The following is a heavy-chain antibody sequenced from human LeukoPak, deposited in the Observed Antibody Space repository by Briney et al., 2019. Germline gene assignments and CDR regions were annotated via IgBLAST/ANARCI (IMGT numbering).Heavy chain of an antibody. Sequence: GGSLRLSCAASGFTFSDYWMHWVRQAPGKGLEWVSAISSSSSDIYYTDSVKGRFTISRDNANNFLYLQVSSLRAEDTAVYYCATGYTSGTRIDYWGQGTLVSVSS. CDR2: ISSSSSDI. CDR1: GFTFSDYW. J-gene: IGHJ4*02. CDR3: ATGYTSGTRIDY. D-gene: IGHD6-19*01. V-gene: IGHV3-21*01.